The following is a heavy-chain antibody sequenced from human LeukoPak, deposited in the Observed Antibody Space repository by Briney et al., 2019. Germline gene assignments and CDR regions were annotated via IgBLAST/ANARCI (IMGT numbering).Heavy chain of an antibody. V-gene: IGHV3-30-3*01. CDR1: GFTFSSYA. D-gene: IGHD2-2*01. Sequence: GGSLRLSCAASGFTFSSYAMHWVRQAPGKGLEWVAVISYDGSNKYYADSVKGRFTISRDNSKNTLYLQMNSLRAEDTAVYYCARDSIVVVTHGWFDPWGQGTLVTVSS. CDR3: ARDSIVVVTHGWFDP. J-gene: IGHJ5*02. CDR2: ISYDGSNK.